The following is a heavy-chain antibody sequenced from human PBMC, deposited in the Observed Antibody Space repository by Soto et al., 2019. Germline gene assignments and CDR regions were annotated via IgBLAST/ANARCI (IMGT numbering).Heavy chain of an antibody. CDR3: ASQNTARARYSSGDSGSARFDP. J-gene: IGHJ5*02. CDR1: GASVSSGSFY. V-gene: IGHV4-61*01. CDR2: IYYSGST. D-gene: IGHD2-15*01. Sequence: PSETLCLTCTVSGASVSSGSFYWIWLGQPPGKGLEWIGYIYYSGSTNYNPSLKRRVTISVDTSKNQFSLKLSSVTAADTAVYYSASQNTARARYSSGDSGSARFDPRGQETLLTVSA.